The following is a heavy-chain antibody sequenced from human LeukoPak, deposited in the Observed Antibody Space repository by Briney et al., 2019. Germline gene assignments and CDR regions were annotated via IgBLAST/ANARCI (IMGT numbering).Heavy chain of an antibody. Sequence: PSETLSLTCAVYGGSFSGYYWSWIRQPPGKGLEWIGEINHSGSTNYNPSLKSRVTISVDTSKNQFSLKLSSVTAADTAVYYCASSFPRFDPWGQGTLVTVSS. CDR2: INHSGST. J-gene: IGHJ5*02. V-gene: IGHV4-34*01. CDR3: ASSFPRFDP. CDR1: GGSFSGYY.